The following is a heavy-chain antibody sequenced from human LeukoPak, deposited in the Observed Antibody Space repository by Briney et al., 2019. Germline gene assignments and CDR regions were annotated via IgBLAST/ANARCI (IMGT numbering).Heavy chain of an antibody. V-gene: IGHV3-23*01. J-gene: IGHJ3*02. CDR1: GFTFSSYA. D-gene: IGHD3-22*01. Sequence: PGGSLRLSCAASGFTFSSYAMRWVRQAPGKGLEWVSAISGSGGSTYYADSVKGRFTISRDNSKNTLYLQMNSLRAEDTAVYYCSHYDSSGYYYDDAFDIWGQGTMVTVSS. CDR2: ISGSGGST. CDR3: SHYDSSGYYYDDAFDI.